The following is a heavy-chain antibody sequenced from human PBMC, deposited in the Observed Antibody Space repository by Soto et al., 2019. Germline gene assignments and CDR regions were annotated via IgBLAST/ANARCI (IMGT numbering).Heavy chain of an antibody. D-gene: IGHD4-17*01. CDR2: IIPILGIA. V-gene: IGHV1-69*02. J-gene: IGHJ6*02. CDR3: ARRGTTVTTFGYYGMDV. CDR1: GGTFSSYT. Sequence: QVQLVQSGAEVRKPGSSVKVSCKASGGTFSSYTISWVRQAPGQGLEWMGRIIPILGIANYAQKFQGRVTITEDKSTSTAYMELSSLRSEETAVYYCARRGTTVTTFGYYGMDVWGQGTTVTVSS.